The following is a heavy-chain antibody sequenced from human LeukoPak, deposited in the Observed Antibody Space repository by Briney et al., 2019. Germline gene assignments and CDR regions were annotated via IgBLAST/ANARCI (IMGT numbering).Heavy chain of an antibody. CDR3: ARDQYSGSLDY. CDR1: LDSTTSNF. D-gene: IGHD1-26*01. Sequence: PSETLSLTCTVSLDSTTSNFWSWVRQPPGKGLEWIGEIHRSGSPNYNPSLQSRVTISIDRSRNQVALELSSVTAADTAVYYCARDQYSGSLDYWGQGTLVAVSS. V-gene: IGHV4-4*02. J-gene: IGHJ4*02. CDR2: IHRSGSP.